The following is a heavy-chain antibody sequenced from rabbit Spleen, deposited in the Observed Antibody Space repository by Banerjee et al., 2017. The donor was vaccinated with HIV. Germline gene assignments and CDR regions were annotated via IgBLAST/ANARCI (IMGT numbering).Heavy chain of an antibody. CDR1: GVSFSGSSY. J-gene: IGHJ4*01. CDR3: ARRDYTDGAGLNL. D-gene: IGHD4-2*01. Sequence: QSLEESGGDLVQPGASLTLTCIASGVSFSGSSYMCWVRQAPGKGLERIACIYTGSGSTYYATWAKGRFTITRSTSLNTVTLQMTSLTVADTATYFCARRDYTDGAGLNLWGQGTLVTVS. CDR2: IYTGSGST. V-gene: IGHV1S40*01.